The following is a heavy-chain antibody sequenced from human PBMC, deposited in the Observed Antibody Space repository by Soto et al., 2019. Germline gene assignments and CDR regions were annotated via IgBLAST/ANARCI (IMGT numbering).Heavy chain of an antibody. CDR1: GYTFTSDG. J-gene: IGHJ4*02. Sequence: ASVNVSCKTSGYTFTSDGSSWVRQSPGQGLEWMGWISAYNGNTNYAQKLQGRVTMTTDTSTSTAYMELRSLRSDDTAVYYCARGFYYDSSGLVGYWGQGTLVTVSS. CDR2: ISAYNGNT. D-gene: IGHD3-22*01. CDR3: ARGFYYDSSGLVGY. V-gene: IGHV1-18*04.